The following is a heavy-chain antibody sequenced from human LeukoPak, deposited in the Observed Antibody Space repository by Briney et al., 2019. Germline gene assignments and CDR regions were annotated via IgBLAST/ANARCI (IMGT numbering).Heavy chain of an antibody. D-gene: IGHD3-9*01. V-gene: IGHV3-15*01. CDR1: GFTFSSYW. CDR2: IKSKTDGGTT. Sequence: GGSLRLSCAASGFTFSSYWMSWVRQAPGKGLEWVGRIKSKTDGGTTDYAAPVKARFTISRDDSKNTLYLQMNSLKTEDIAVYYCTPLTYYDILTAWRWFDPWGQGTLVTVSS. CDR3: TPLTYYDILTAWRWFDP. J-gene: IGHJ5*02.